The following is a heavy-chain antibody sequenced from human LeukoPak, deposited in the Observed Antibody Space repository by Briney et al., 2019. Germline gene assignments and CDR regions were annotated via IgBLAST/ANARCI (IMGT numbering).Heavy chain of an antibody. Sequence: SETLSLTCTVSGVPIRRYYWNWIRQSAGKGLEWIGRIYTSGSNNYNPSVKSRVTMSVDTSQNQFSLKLTSVTAADTAVYYCAGVKVWGSYQTAFDYWGQGTLVTVSS. CDR3: AGVKVWGSYQTAFDY. CDR2: IYTSGSN. D-gene: IGHD3-16*02. J-gene: IGHJ4*02. V-gene: IGHV4-4*07. CDR1: GVPIRRYY.